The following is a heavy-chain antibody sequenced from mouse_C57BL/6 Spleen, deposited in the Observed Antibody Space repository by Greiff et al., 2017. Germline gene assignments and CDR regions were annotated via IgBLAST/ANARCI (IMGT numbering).Heavy chain of an antibody. CDR1: GFTFSDYG. J-gene: IGHJ1*03. V-gene: IGHV5-17*01. Sequence: EVQRVESGGGLVKPGGSLKLSCAASGFTFSDYGMHWVRQAPEKGLEWVAYISSGSSTIYSADTVKGRFTISRANAKNTLFLQMTSLRSEDTAMYYCARGGTRWYFDVWGTGTTVTVSS. D-gene: IGHD3-3*01. CDR2: ISSGSSTI. CDR3: ARGGTRWYFDV.